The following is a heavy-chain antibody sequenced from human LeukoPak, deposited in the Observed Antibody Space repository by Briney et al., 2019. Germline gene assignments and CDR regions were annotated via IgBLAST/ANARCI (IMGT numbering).Heavy chain of an antibody. Sequence: GASVKVSCKASGYTFTGYFMQWVRQAAGQGREWVGWINPNSGGTNYAQKFQGRVTMTRDTSISTAYMELSRLRSDDTAVYYCAKGGDFWSGSTYYFDYWGQGTLVAVSS. CDR1: GYTFTGYF. D-gene: IGHD3-3*01. CDR2: INPNSGGT. CDR3: AKGGDFWSGSTYYFDY. J-gene: IGHJ4*02. V-gene: IGHV1-2*02.